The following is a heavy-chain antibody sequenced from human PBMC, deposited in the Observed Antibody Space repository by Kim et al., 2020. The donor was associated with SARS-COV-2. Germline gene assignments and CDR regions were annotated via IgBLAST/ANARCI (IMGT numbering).Heavy chain of an antibody. CDR1: GFTFSSYG. D-gene: IGHD6-19*01. CDR3: ARVNGWSPDY. CDR2: IWYDGSYK. V-gene: IGHV3-33*01. Sequence: GGSLRLSCAASGFTFSSYGMHWVRQAPGKGLEWVTVIWYDGSYKYYVDSVKGRFTISRDNSKNTLYLQMNSLRAEDTAVYYCARVNGWSPDYWGQGTLVTVSS. J-gene: IGHJ4*02.